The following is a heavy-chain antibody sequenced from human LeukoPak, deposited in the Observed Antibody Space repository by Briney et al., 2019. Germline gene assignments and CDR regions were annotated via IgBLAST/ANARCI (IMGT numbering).Heavy chain of an antibody. CDR1: GGSITSYY. D-gene: IGHD5-12*01. V-gene: IGHV4-59*08. CDR3: ARHQCSGYDTNVGY. CDR2: IYSTGSA. Sequence: SETLSLTCNVSGGSITSYYWSWIRQPPGKGLEWIGYIYSTGSATYNPSLKSRVSISVDTSKNQFSLKMSSVTAADTAVYYCARHQCSGYDTNVGYWGQGTLVTVSS. J-gene: IGHJ4*02.